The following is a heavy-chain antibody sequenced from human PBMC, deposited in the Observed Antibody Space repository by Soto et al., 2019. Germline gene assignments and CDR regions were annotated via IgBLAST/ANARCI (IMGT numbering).Heavy chain of an antibody. CDR3: ARDSYYGSGTTPDSGDY. CDR2: ISSSSSYI. CDR1: GFTFSSYS. Sequence: GGSLRLSCAASGFTFSSYSMNWVRQAPGKGLEWVSSISSSSSYIYYADSVKGRFTISRDNAKNSLYLQMNSLRAEDTAVYYCARDSYYGSGTTPDSGDYWGQGTLVTVSS. J-gene: IGHJ4*02. D-gene: IGHD3-10*01. V-gene: IGHV3-21*01.